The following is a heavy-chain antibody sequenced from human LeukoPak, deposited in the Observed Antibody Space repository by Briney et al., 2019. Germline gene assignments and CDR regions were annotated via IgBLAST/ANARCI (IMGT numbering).Heavy chain of an antibody. Sequence: SQTLSLTCTVSGDSISSGDYYWSWIRQPPGKGLEWIGYISYSGSTYYNPSLKSRITISVDTSKNQFSLKLSSVTAADTAVYYCARDIVHCGGYCYSGRGFDYWGQGTLVTVSS. D-gene: IGHD2-21*02. CDR2: ISYSGST. CDR1: GDSISSGDYY. V-gene: IGHV4-30-4*08. J-gene: IGHJ4*02. CDR3: ARDIVHCGGYCYSGRGFDY.